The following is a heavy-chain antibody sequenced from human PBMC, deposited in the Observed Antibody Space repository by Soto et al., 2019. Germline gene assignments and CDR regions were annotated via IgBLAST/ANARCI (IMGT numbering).Heavy chain of an antibody. Sequence: GSLRLSCTGSGFTFINYAMGWGLQGPGEGLEWVSDISISGTTTNYADSVKGRFTISKDNSKNTLYLQMNNLRAEDTAVYYCVKYGGPAARPTYYYGMDVWGQGTTVTVSS. CDR3: VKYGGPAARPTYYYGMDV. CDR1: GFTFINYA. J-gene: IGHJ6*02. V-gene: IGHV3-23*01. D-gene: IGHD6-6*01. CDR2: ISISGTTT.